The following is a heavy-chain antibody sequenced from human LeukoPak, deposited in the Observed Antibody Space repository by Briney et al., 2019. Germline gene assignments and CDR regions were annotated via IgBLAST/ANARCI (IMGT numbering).Heavy chain of an antibody. V-gene: IGHV4-61*02. CDR1: GGSISSGSYY. CDR3: ARGGDAAPFDY. J-gene: IGHJ4*02. Sequence: PSQTLSLTCTVSGGSISSGSYYWSWIRQPAGKGLEGIERIYSSGSTNDNPSLKSRAAISGDTFKNQFSLRLGSVTAADTAVYYCARGGDAAPFDYWGRGTQVTVSS. CDR2: IYSSGST. D-gene: IGHD5-12*01.